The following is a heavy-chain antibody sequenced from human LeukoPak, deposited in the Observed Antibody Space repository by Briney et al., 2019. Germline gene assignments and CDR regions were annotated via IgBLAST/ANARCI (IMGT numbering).Heavy chain of an antibody. CDR2: IYYSGST. J-gene: IGHJ4*02. CDR1: GGSISSYY. V-gene: IGHV4-59*12. D-gene: IGHD3-9*01. CDR3: ARGVRYQDY. Sequence: SETLSLTCTVSGGSISSYYWSWIRQPPGKGLEWIGYIYYSGSTNYNPSLKSRVTISVDTSKNQFSLKLSSVTAADTAVYYCARGVRYQDYWGQGTLVTVSS.